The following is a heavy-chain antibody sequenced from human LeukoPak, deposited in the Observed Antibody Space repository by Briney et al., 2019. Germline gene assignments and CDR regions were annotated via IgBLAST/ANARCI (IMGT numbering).Heavy chain of an antibody. J-gene: IGHJ3*02. V-gene: IGHV4-39*07. D-gene: IGHD3-10*01. CDR1: GGSISSSSDY. Sequence: PSETLSLTCTVSGGSISSSSDYWGWIRQPPGKGLEWIGSIFYSGSTYYNPSLKSRVTTSVDTSKNQFSLSLSSVTAADTAVYYCARWEVRLNAFEMWGQGTMVTVSS. CDR3: ARWEVRLNAFEM. CDR2: IFYSGST.